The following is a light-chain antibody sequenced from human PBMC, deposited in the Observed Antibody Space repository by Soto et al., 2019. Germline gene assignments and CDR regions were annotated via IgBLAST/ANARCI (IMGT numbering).Light chain of an antibody. CDR3: QQRSNWPPT. V-gene: IGKV3-11*01. J-gene: IGKJ5*01. CDR2: EAS. Sequence: EIVLTQSPATLSLSPGEIATLSCMASQSIDRYLAWYQQKPGQAPRLLIYEASNRATGIPPRFSGSGSGTDFTLTISSLEPEDFAVYYCQQRSNWPPTFGQGTRLEIK. CDR1: QSIDRY.